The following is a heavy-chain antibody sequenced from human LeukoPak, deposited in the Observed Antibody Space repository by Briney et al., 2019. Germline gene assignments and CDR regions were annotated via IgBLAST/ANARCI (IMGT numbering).Heavy chain of an antibody. CDR3: ARGRMYDAFDI. D-gene: IGHD2-15*01. Sequence: ASVKVSCKTSGYTFSSYGITWVRQAPGQGLEWMAWINGYNGDTDYAQNFQGRVTVTTDTSTGTVYMELRSLRSDDTAVYYCARGRMYDAFDIWGQGTMVTVSS. J-gene: IGHJ3*02. CDR2: INGYNGDT. CDR1: GYTFSSYG. V-gene: IGHV1-18*01.